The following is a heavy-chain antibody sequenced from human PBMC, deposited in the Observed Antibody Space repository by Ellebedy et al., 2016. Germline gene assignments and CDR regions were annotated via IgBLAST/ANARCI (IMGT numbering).Heavy chain of an antibody. CDR1: GGSISSYY. V-gene: IGHV4-59*12. CDR2: IYYSGST. D-gene: IGHD6-19*01. CDR3: AKWNGGWYAFEV. Sequence: SETLSLTCTVSGGSISSYYWSWIRQPPGKGLEWIGYIYYSGSTNYNPSLKSRVTISVDTSKNQFSLKLTSVTAADTGVYYCAKWNGGWYAFEVWGQGTMVTVSS. J-gene: IGHJ3*01.